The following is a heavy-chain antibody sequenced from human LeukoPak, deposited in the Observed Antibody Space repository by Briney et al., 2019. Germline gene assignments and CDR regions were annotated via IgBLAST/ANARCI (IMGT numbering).Heavy chain of an antibody. CDR3: TRTRRYTSGLDDFDL. CDR1: GFTFNTYS. CDR2: ISSSGRFI. D-gene: IGHD3-16*01. J-gene: IGHJ3*01. V-gene: IGHV3-21*01. Sequence: GGSLRLSCAASGFTFNTYSMTWVRQAPGKGLEWVSSISSSGRFIYYADSVRGRFTVSRDNARNSLSLQMNSLGAEDTAIYYCTRTRRYTSGLDDFDLWGQGTIVTV.